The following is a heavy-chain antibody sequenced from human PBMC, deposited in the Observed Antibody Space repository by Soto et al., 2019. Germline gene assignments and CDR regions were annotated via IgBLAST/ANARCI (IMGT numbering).Heavy chain of an antibody. D-gene: IGHD3-3*01. CDR2: ISAYNGNT. V-gene: IGHV1-18*01. CDR3: ARVIFGVVMRFDP. J-gene: IGHJ5*02. CDR1: GYTFPSYG. Sequence: VSCKASGYTFPSYGISWVRQAPGQGLEWMGWISAYNGNTNYAQKLQGRVTMTTDTSTSTAYMELRSLRSDDTAVYYCARVIFGVVMRFDPWGQGTPVTVSS.